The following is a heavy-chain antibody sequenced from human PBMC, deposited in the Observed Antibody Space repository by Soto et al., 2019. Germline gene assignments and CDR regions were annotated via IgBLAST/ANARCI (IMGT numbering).Heavy chain of an antibody. CDR2: IKQDGSEK. D-gene: IGHD2-15*01. V-gene: IGHV3-7*01. J-gene: IGHJ3*02. Sequence: EVQLVESGGGLVQPGGSLRLSCAASGFTFSSYWMSWVRQAPGKGLEWVANIKQDGSEKYYVDSVKGRFTISRDNAKNSLYLQMNSLRAEDTAVYYCARDKGIGYCSGGSCPSFDIWGQGTMVTVSS. CDR1: GFTFSSYW. CDR3: ARDKGIGYCSGGSCPSFDI.